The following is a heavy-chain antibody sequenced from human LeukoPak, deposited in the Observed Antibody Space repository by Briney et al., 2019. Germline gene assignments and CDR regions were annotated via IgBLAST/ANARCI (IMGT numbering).Heavy chain of an antibody. Sequence: ASVKVSCKASGYTFTSYGISWVRQAPGQGLEWMGWISAYNGNTNCAQKLQGRVTMTTDTSTSTAYMELRSLRSDDTAVYYCARGLSGAYYDFWSGSYYYYYMDVWGKGTTVTVSS. CDR3: ARGLSGAYYDFWSGSYYYYYMDV. CDR2: ISAYNGNT. V-gene: IGHV1-18*01. CDR1: GYTFTSYG. D-gene: IGHD3-3*01. J-gene: IGHJ6*03.